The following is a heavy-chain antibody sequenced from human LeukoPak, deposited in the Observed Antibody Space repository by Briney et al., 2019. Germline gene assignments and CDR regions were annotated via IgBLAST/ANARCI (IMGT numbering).Heavy chain of an antibody. V-gene: IGHV4-39*01. D-gene: IGHD4-17*01. J-gene: IGHJ4*02. CDR3: ASPPLDYGDYSIDY. Sequence: SETLSLTCTVSGGSISSSSYYWGWIRQPPGKGLQWIGSIYYRGNTYYTPSLKSRVTISVDTSKNQFSLKLSSVTAADTAVYYCASPPLDYGDYSIDYWGQGTLVTVSS. CDR2: IYYRGNT. CDR1: GGSISSSSYY.